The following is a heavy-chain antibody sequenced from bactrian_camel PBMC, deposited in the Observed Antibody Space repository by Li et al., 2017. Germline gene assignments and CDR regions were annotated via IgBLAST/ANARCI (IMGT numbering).Heavy chain of an antibody. CDR2: INPGGDRA. CDR1: SGYP. CDR3: AAQATFCRYNSDFKY. V-gene: IGHV3S35*01. J-gene: IGHJ4*01. D-gene: IGHD2*01. Sequence: VQLVESGGELVQPGGSLRLSCTAFSGYPMSWVRQTPEKGFEWLSYINPGGDRAFYADSIKGRFTISRDNAKNAVHLEMNTLEPEDTGMYYCAAQATFCRYNSDFKYWGRGTQVTVS.